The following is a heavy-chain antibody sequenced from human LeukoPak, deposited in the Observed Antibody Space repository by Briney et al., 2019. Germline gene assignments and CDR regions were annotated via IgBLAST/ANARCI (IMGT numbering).Heavy chain of an antibody. Sequence: SETLSLTCAVYGGSFSGYYWSWIRQPPGKGLEWIGEINHSGSTNYNPSLKSRVTISVDTSKNQFSLNLISVTAADTAVYYCARSPQGTATTANWLDPWGQGTLVTVSS. D-gene: IGHD4-17*01. CDR1: GGSFSGYY. V-gene: IGHV4-34*01. CDR3: ARSPQGTATTANWLDP. J-gene: IGHJ5*02. CDR2: INHSGST.